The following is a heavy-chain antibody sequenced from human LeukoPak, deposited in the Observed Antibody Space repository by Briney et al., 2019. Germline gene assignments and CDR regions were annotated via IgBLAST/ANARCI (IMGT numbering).Heavy chain of an antibody. Sequence: ASVKVSCKTSGYSFTTYGISWVRQAPGQGLEWMGGISAYNGNTNYAQKVQGRVTMTTDTSTSTAYMELRSLRSEDTAVYYCERDRWYSRNWNDAVDIWGKGTMVTVSS. D-gene: IGHD6-13*01. CDR1: GYSFTTYG. CDR2: ISAYNGNT. V-gene: IGHV1-18*01. J-gene: IGHJ3*02. CDR3: ERDRWYSRNWNDAVDI.